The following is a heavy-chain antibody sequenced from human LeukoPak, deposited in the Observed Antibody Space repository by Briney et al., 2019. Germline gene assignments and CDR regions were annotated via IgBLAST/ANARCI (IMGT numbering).Heavy chain of an antibody. CDR3: ARDDHSSGWSDFDY. D-gene: IGHD6-19*01. J-gene: IGHJ4*02. Sequence: SETLSLTCTVSGGSISSYYWSWIRQPPGKGLEWIGYIYYSGSTNYNPSLKSRVTISVDTSKNQFSLKLSSVTAADTAVYYCARDDHSSGWSDFDYWGQGTLVTVSS. CDR2: IYYSGST. V-gene: IGHV4-59*01. CDR1: GGSISSYY.